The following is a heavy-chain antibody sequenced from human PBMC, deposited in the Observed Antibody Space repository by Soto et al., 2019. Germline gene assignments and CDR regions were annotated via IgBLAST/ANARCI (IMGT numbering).Heavy chain of an antibody. Sequence: QVQLQESGPGLVKPSETLSLTCTVSCGFVNSDTHSWSWIRQTPGQRLEWIGFIYSGGSTKNPSLRSRVTMSVDTSKNQFSLKLRSVIVADTAVYHCARFVRSCSATTCSTRADVWGQGITVTVAS. CDR3: ARFVRSCSATTCSTRADV. V-gene: IGHV4-61*01. CDR1: CGFVNSDTHS. D-gene: IGHD2-2*01. J-gene: IGHJ6*02. CDR2: IYSGGST.